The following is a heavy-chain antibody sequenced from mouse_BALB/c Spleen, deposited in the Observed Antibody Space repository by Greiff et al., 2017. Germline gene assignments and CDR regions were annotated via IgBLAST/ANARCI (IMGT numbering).Heavy chain of an antibody. CDR3: ARDPGIYDGHWDY. V-gene: IGHV2-9*02. CDR1: GFSLTSYC. D-gene: IGHD2-3*01. CDR2: IWPGGST. Sequence: QVQLKQSGPGLVAPSHSLSITCTVSGFSLTSYCVHWVRQPPGQGLEWLGVIWPGGSTNYNSALMSRLSISKDNSKSQVFLKMNSLQTDDTAMYYCARDPGIYDGHWDYWGQGTTLTVSS. J-gene: IGHJ2*01.